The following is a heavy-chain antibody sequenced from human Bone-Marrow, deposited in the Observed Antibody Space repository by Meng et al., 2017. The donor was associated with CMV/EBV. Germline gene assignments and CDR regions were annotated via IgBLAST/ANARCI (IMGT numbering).Heavy chain of an antibody. CDR1: GYTFTGYY. V-gene: IGHV1-2*02. Sequence: ASVKVSCKASGYTFTGYYMHWVRQAPGQGLEWMGWINPNSGGTNYAQKFQGRVTMTRDTSTRIAYMELRSLRSDDTAVYYCARDPQFWSGSYSDYWGQGTLVTVSS. CDR3: ARDPQFWSGSYSDY. J-gene: IGHJ4*02. CDR2: INPNSGGT. D-gene: IGHD3-3*01.